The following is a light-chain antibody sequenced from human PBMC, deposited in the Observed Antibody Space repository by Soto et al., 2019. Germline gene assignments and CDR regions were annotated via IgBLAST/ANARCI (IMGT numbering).Light chain of an antibody. CDR3: SSYAGSNTPYV. J-gene: IGLJ1*01. CDR2: DVN. CDR1: SSDVGGYNY. V-gene: IGLV2-14*03. Sequence: LTQPASVSGSPGQSITISCTGTSSDVGGYNYVSWYQQHPGKAPKVMIFDVNNRPSGVSNRFSGSKSGNTASLTVSGLQAEDEADYYCSSYAGSNTPYVFGTGTKVTVL.